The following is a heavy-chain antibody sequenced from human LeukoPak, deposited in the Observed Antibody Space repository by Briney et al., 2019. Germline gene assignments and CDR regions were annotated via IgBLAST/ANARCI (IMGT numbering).Heavy chain of an antibody. V-gene: IGHV3-23*01. J-gene: IGHJ4*02. CDR2: ISGSGGST. CDR3: AKIPWGYSYGSHFDY. D-gene: IGHD5-18*01. Sequence: PGGSLRLSCAASGFTFSSYDMHWVRQATGKGLEWVSAISGSGGSTYYADSVKGRFTISRDNSKNTLYLQMNSLRAEDTAVYYCAKIPWGYSYGSHFDYWGQGTLVTVSS. CDR1: GFTFSSYD.